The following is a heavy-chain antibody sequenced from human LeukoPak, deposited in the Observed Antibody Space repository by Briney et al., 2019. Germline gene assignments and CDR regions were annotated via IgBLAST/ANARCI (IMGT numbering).Heavy chain of an antibody. V-gene: IGHV4-61*08. Sequence: PSQTLSLTCTVSGGSISSGGYYWSWIRQPPGKGLEWIGYIYYSGSTNYNPSLKSRVTISVDTSKNQFSLKLSSVTAADTAVYYCARGVPRYYDFWSGYYAADLDAFDIWGQGTMVTVSS. CDR1: GGSISSGGYY. D-gene: IGHD3-3*01. CDR2: IYYSGST. CDR3: ARGVPRYYDFWSGYYAADLDAFDI. J-gene: IGHJ3*02.